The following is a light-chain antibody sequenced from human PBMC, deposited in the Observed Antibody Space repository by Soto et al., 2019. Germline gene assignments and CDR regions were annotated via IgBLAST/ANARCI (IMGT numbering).Light chain of an antibody. Sequence: QSVLTQPPSVSGAPGQRVTISCTGSSSNIGAGYDVHWYQQLPGTAPKLLIYGNSNRPSGVPDRFSGSKSGTSASLAITGLQAEDEADYSCQSYDSSPSVVFGGGTKLTVL. CDR1: SSNIGAGYD. CDR2: GNS. J-gene: IGLJ2*01. CDR3: QSYDSSPSVV. V-gene: IGLV1-40*01.